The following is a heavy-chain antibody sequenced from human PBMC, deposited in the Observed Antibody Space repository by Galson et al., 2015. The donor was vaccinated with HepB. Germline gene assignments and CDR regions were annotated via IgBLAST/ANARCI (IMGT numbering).Heavy chain of an antibody. Sequence: SVKVSCKASGYTFTNYYMHWVRQAPGQGLEWMGIINPSGGSTGYAQKFQGRVTVTRDTSTSTVYMELSSLRSEDTAMYYCASSPYYYYYMDVWGKGTTVTVSS. CDR2: INPSGGST. J-gene: IGHJ6*03. CDR1: GYTFTNYY. V-gene: IGHV1-46*01. CDR3: ASSPYYYYYMDV.